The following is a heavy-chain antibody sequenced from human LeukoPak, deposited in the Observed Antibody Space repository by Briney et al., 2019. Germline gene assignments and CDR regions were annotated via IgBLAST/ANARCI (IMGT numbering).Heavy chain of an antibody. D-gene: IGHD3-10*01. J-gene: IGHJ6*02. Sequence: SETLSLTCAVYGGSFSNYYWSWIRQPPGKGLEWIGEINHSGSTNDNPSLKSRVTISVDTSKSQFSLKLNSVTAADTAVYYCARGRRSGSYYDMPYYYCGMDVWGQGTTVTVSS. CDR2: INHSGST. CDR3: ARGRRSGSYYDMPYYYCGMDV. CDR1: GGSFSNYY. V-gene: IGHV4-34*01.